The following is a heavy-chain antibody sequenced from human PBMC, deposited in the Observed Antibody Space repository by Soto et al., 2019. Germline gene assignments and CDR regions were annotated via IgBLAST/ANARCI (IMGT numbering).Heavy chain of an antibody. CDR1: GYTFTGYY. CDR2: INPNSGGT. D-gene: IGHD6-13*01. Sequence: GASVKVSCKASGYTFTGYYMHWVRQAPGQGLEWMGWINPNSGGTNYAQKFQGWVTMTRDTSISTAYMELSRLRSDDTAVYYCARGRYSSSRSTTNRFDPWGQGTLVTVSS. CDR3: ARGRYSSSRSTTNRFDP. V-gene: IGHV1-2*04. J-gene: IGHJ5*02.